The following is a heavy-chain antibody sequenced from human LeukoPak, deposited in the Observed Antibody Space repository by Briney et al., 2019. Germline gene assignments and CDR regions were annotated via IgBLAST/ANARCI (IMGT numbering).Heavy chain of an antibody. CDR1: GFTFSDYY. CDR3: ARVGHSSSWYANYYCYYYMDV. D-gene: IGHD6-13*01. CDR2: ISSSGSTI. Sequence: GGSLRLSCAASGFTFSDYYMSWIRQAPGKGLEWVSYISSSGSTIYYADSVKGRFTISRDNAKNSLYLQMNSLRAEDTAVYYCARVGHSSSWYANYYCYYYMDVWGKGTTVTVSS. J-gene: IGHJ6*03. V-gene: IGHV3-11*01.